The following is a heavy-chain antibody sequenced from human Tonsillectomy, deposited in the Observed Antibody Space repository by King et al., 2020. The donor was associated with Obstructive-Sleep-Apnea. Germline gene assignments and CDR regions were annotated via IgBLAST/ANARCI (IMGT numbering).Heavy chain of an antibody. J-gene: IGHJ5*02. CDR1: GGSISSYY. Sequence: QLQESGPGLVKPSETLSLTCTVSGGSISSYYWSWVRQPPGKGLEWIGYIYYSGSTNYNPSLKSRVTISVDTSKNQFSLKLSSVTAADTAVHYCAREVVVVAATRWFDPWGQGTLVTVSS. CDR2: IYYSGST. D-gene: IGHD2-15*01. CDR3: AREVVVVAATRWFDP. V-gene: IGHV4-59*01.